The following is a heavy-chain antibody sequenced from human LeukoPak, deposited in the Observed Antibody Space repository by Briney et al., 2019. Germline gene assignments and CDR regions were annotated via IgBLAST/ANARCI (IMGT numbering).Heavy chain of an antibody. CDR2: IYYSGST. Sequence: SETLSLTCTVSGGSISSSSYYWGWIRQPPGTGLEWIGSIYYSGSTYYNPSLKSRVTISVDTSKNQFSLKLSSVTAADTAVYYCARLTYSSGWYYDYWGQGTLVTVSS. J-gene: IGHJ4*02. CDR1: GGSISSSSYY. CDR3: ARLTYSSGWYYDY. D-gene: IGHD6-19*01. V-gene: IGHV4-39*01.